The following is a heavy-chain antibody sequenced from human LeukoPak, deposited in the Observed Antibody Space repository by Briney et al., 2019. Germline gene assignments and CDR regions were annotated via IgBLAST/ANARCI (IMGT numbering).Heavy chain of an antibody. CDR3: ARGASYYASGSFYP. D-gene: IGHD3-10*01. CDR1: GYSFTDNY. CDR2: INPNSGST. V-gene: IGHV1-2*02. Sequence: ASVKVSCKASGYSFTDNYIFWIRQAPGQGLDWMGWINPNSGSTRYAQKFEGRVIMTKDTSINTVYLDLSSLTSDDTAVYHCARGASYYASGSFYPWGQGTLVTVSS. J-gene: IGHJ5*02.